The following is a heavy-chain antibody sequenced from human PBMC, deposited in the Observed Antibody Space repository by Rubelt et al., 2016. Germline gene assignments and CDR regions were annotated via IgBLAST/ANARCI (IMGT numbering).Heavy chain of an antibody. CDR3: ARASSTSYWEGWFDP. CDR2: NSPILGTA. V-gene: IGHV1-69*01. CDR1: GGTFSSYA. J-gene: IGHJ5*02. D-gene: IGHD2-2*01. Sequence: QVQLVQSGAEVKKPGSSVQVSCKASGGTFSSYAIRWVRQAPGQGLEWMGGNSPILGTANYAQKFQGRVTMTADESTSTAYMELSSLRSEDTAVYYCARASSTSYWEGWFDPWGQGTLVTVSS.